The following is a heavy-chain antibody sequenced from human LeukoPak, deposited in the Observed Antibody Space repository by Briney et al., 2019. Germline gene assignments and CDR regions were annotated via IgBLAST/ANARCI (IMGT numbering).Heavy chain of an antibody. CDR1: GFTFSSYW. CDR2: INSDGSST. Sequence: GGSLRLSCAASGFTFSSYWMHWVRQAPGKGLVWVSRINSDGSSTSYADSVKGRFTISRDNAKNTLYLQMNSLRAEDTAVYYCASPAYDSSGYYGQNAFDIWGQGTMVTVSS. D-gene: IGHD3-22*01. V-gene: IGHV3-74*01. J-gene: IGHJ3*02. CDR3: ASPAYDSSGYYGQNAFDI.